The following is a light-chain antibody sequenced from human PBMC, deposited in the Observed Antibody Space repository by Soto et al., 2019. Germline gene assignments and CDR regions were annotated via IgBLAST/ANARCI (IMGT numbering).Light chain of an antibody. J-gene: IGLJ3*02. Sequence: SYELTQPPSVSVSPGQTARITCSGDALPNQYAYWYQQKAGQAPVLVIYKDSERPSGIPERFTGSSSGTTVSLTISGVQAEDEADYYCQSADSSGPWVFGGGTKLTVL. V-gene: IGLV3-25*02. CDR2: KDS. CDR3: QSADSSGPWV. CDR1: ALPNQY.